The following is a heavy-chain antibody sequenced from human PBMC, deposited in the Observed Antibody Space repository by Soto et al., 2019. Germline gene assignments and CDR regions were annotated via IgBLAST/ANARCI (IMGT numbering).Heavy chain of an antibody. CDR3: TRVPFASTTRDY. CDR2: MNPKSGDA. J-gene: IGHJ4*02. Sequence: VASVKVSCKASGYTFPSYYMHWVRQASGQGLEWMGWMNPKSGDAGSAQKIQGRVTMTRDTSISTAYMELSTLRSEDTAVYYCTRVPFASTTRDYWGQGTLVTVSS. CDR1: GYTFPSYY. D-gene: IGHD1-1*01. V-gene: IGHV1-8*02.